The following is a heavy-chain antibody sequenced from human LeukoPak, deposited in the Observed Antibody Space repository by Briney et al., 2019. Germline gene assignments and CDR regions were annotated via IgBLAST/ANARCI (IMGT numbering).Heavy chain of an antibody. CDR2: INSDGSRT. Sequence: GGSLRLSCAASGFTFSSYWMHWVRQAPGKGLVWVSRINSDGSRTSYADSVKGRFTISRDNAKNTLYLQMNSLRAEDTAVYYCARAGEGLLAYSFDIWGQGTMVTVSS. J-gene: IGHJ3*02. V-gene: IGHV3-74*01. CDR1: GFTFSSYW. D-gene: IGHD1-26*01. CDR3: ARAGEGLLAYSFDI.